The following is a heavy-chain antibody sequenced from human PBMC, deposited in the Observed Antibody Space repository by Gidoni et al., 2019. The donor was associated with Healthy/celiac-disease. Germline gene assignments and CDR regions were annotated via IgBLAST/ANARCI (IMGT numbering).Heavy chain of an antibody. Sequence: QVQLVESGGGVVQPGRSLRLSCAASGFTFSSYAMHWVRQAPGKGLEWVAVISYDGSNKYYADSVKGRFTISRDNSKNTLYLQMNSLRAEDTAVYYCASYGSIVGARSYYGMDVWGQGTTVTVSS. V-gene: IGHV3-30-3*01. CDR1: GFTFSSYA. J-gene: IGHJ6*02. CDR3: ASYGSIVGARSYYGMDV. D-gene: IGHD1-26*01. CDR2: ISYDGSNK.